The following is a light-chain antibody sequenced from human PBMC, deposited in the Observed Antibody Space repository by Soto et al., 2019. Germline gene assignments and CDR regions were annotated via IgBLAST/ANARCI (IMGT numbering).Light chain of an antibody. CDR1: QVITDE. J-gene: IGKJ1*01. CDR3: QQHNSYPWP. V-gene: IGKV1-17*01. CDR2: AAS. Sequence: DVKMSQSPSSLSASVGHRLNITYRASQVITDELGWYQLKPGKAPKRLIYAASTLQSGVPSRFSGSGSGIEFTLTISSLQPEDVATYYCQQHNSYPWPFGQGTKVDNK.